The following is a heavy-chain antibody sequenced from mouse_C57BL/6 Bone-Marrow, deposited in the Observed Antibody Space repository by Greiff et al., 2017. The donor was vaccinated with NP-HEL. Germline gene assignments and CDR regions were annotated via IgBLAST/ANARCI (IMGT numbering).Heavy chain of an antibody. Sequence: VQLQQPGAELVKPGASVKLSCKASGYTFTTYWMQWVKQRPGQGLEWIGEIDPSDSYTNYNQKFKGKATLTADTSSSTAYMQLSSLTSEDSAVYYCAREAYYSRSCEFDYWGQGTLVTVSA. V-gene: IGHV1-50*01. CDR1: GYTFTTYW. CDR2: IDPSDSYT. D-gene: IGHD1-1*01. CDR3: AREAYYSRSCEFDY. J-gene: IGHJ3*01.